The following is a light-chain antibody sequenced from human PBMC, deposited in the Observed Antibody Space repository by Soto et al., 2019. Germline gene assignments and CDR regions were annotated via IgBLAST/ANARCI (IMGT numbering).Light chain of an antibody. Sequence: QAVVTQEPSLTVSPGGTVTLTCASSTGAVTSGYYPNWFQQKPGQAPRALIYSTTNKHSWTPARFSGSLLGGKAALTLSGGQREGGVDYYSLLSSGEARLGVFGGGTK. CDR2: STT. CDR1: TGAVTSGYY. CDR3: LLSSGEARLGV. J-gene: IGLJ3*02. V-gene: IGLV7-43*01.